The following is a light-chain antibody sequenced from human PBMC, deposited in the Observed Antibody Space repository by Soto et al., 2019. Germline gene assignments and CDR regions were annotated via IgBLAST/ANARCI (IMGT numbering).Light chain of an antibody. CDR3: CSYASTSTWV. CDR1: SSDVGTYNL. Sequence: QSVLTQPASVSGSPGQSITISCTGTSSDVGTYNLVSWYQQHPGKAPKLLISEVDKRPSGVSNRFSGSKSGNRASLTISGLQAEDEADYYCCSYASTSTWVFGGGTKLTVL. CDR2: EVD. V-gene: IGLV2-23*02. J-gene: IGLJ3*02.